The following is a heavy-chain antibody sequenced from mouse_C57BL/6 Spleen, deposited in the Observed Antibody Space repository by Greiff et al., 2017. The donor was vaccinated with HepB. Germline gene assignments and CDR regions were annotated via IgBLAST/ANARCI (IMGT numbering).Heavy chain of an antibody. V-gene: IGHV5-17*01. CDR3: ARAYYGSSPWFAY. CDR2: ISSGSSTI. J-gene: IGHJ3*01. D-gene: IGHD1-1*01. CDR1: GFTFSDYG. Sequence: EVKVEESGGGLVKPGGSLKLSCAASGFTFSDYGMHWVRQAPEKGLEWVAYISSGSSTIYYADTVKGRFTISRDNAKNTLFLQMTSLRSEDTAMYYCARAYYGSSPWFAYWGQGTLVTVSA.